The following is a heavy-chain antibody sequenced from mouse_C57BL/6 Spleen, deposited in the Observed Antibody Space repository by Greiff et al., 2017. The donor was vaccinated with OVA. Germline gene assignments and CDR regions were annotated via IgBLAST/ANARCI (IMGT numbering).Heavy chain of an antibody. Sequence: VQLQQSGAELVKPGASVKISCKASGYAFSSYWMNWVKQRPGKGLEWIGQIYPGDGDTNYNGKFKGKATLTADKSSRAAYMPLSSLTSEDSAVYFGARSAYYSNYEDAMDYWGQGTSVTVSA. V-gene: IGHV1-80*01. J-gene: IGHJ4*01. D-gene: IGHD2-5*01. CDR1: GYAFSSYW. CDR3: ARSAYYSNYEDAMDY. CDR2: IYPGDGDT.